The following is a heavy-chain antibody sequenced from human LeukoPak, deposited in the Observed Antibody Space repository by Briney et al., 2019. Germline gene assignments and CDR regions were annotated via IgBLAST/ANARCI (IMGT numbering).Heavy chain of an antibody. CDR3: ARDRDRDIIGDGMDV. V-gene: IGHV3-30*04. Sequence: PGGSLRLSCAASGFTFSNYAMNWVRRAPVKGLEWVAVISYDGNNKHNADSVNARFTISRDNSKNMTYLQVNSLRPEDTAVYFCARDRDRDIIGDGMDVWGKGTTVTVSS. D-gene: IGHD2-15*01. CDR2: ISYDGNNK. CDR1: GFTFSNYA. J-gene: IGHJ6*04.